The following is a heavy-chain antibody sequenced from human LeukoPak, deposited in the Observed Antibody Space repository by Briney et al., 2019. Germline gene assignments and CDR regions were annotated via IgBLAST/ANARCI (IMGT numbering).Heavy chain of an antibody. Sequence: GGSLILSCAASGFTFSSYAMTRVRQAPGKVLERVSPISGSGSSTYYADSVKGRFTISRDNSKNTLYLQMNSLRVEDTAVYYCAKDQTVNYYDSSGYDYWGQGTLVTVSS. CDR1: GFTFSSYA. D-gene: IGHD3-22*01. CDR3: AKDQTVNYYDSSGYDY. V-gene: IGHV3-23*01. CDR2: ISGSGSST. J-gene: IGHJ4*02.